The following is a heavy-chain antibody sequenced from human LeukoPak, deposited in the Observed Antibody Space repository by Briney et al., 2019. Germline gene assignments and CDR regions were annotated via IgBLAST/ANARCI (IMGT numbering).Heavy chain of an antibody. Sequence: SETLSLTRTVSGGSVTTYLWNWIRQPAGKGLEWIGRVYNGGITNYNPSLESRVTISLDRSKNQFSLTLTSVTAADTAVYYCAHSIYLDFQYWGPGTLVTVSS. CDR3: AHSIYLDFQY. J-gene: IGHJ4*02. CDR2: VYNGGIT. CDR1: GGSVTTYL. D-gene: IGHD3-9*01. V-gene: IGHV4-4*07.